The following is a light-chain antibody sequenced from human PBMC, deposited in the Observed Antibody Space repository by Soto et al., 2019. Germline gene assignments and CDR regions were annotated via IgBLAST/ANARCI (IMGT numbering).Light chain of an antibody. V-gene: IGLV2-23*01. CDR1: SSDVGYYDL. J-gene: IGLJ2*01. CDR3: CSYGDSRAV. CDR2: EGS. Sequence: QSALTQPASVSGSPGQSLTISCTGTSSDVGYYDLVSWYEHHPGKPPQLIIFEGSKRPSGVSIRFSGSKSGNTASLTISGLQAEDEADYYCCSYGDSRAVFGGGTQVTVL.